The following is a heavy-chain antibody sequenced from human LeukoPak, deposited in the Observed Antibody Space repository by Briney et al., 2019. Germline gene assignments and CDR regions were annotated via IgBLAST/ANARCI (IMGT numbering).Heavy chain of an antibody. V-gene: IGHV1-24*01. CDR1: GYTLTELS. D-gene: IGHD6-19*01. Sequence: ASVKVSCKVSGYTLTELSMHWVRQAPGKGLEWMGGFDPEDGETIYAQKFQGRVTMTEDTSTDTAYMELSSLRSEDTAVYYCATGQGYCSGWVFDYWRQGTLVTVSS. CDR2: FDPEDGET. J-gene: IGHJ4*02. CDR3: ATGQGYCSGWVFDY.